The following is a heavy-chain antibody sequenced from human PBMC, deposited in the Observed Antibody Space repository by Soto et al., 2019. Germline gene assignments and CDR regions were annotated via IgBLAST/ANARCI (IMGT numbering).Heavy chain of an antibody. CDR3: ARLGVEYDYIWGSYRNYYYYMDV. D-gene: IGHD3-16*02. J-gene: IGHJ6*03. V-gene: IGHV4-59*08. Sequence: SETLSLTCTVSGGSISSYYWSWIRQPPGKGLEWIGYIYYSGSTNYNPSLKSRVTISVDTSKNQFSLKLSSVTAADTAVYYCARLGVEYDYIWGSYRNYYYYMDVWGKGTTVTVSS. CDR1: GGSISSYY. CDR2: IYYSGST.